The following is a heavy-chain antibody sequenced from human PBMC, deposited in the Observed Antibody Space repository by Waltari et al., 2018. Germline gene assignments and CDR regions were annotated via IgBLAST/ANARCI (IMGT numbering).Heavy chain of an antibody. V-gene: IGHV4-59*11. J-gene: IGHJ4*02. CDR3: ARANLYYFDY. CDR1: GGSISSHY. Sequence: QVQLQESGPGLVKPSETLSLTCTVSGGSISSHYWSWIRQPPGKGLEWIGYIYYSGSPNYNPSLKSRVTRSVDTSKNQFSLKLSSVTAADTAVYYCARANLYYFDYWGQGTLVTVSS. CDR2: IYYSGSP.